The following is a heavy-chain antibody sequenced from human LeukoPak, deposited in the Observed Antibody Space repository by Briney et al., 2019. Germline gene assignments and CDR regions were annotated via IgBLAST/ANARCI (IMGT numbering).Heavy chain of an antibody. Sequence: SETLSLTCAVYGGSFRGYYWSWIRQPPGKGLEWIGEINHSGSTNYNPSLKSRVTISVDTSKNQFSLKLSSVTAADTAVYYCARNRAAARAPFDYWGQGTLVTVSS. J-gene: IGHJ4*02. V-gene: IGHV4-34*01. CDR2: INHSGST. D-gene: IGHD2-2*01. CDR3: ARNRAAARAPFDY. CDR1: GGSFRGYY.